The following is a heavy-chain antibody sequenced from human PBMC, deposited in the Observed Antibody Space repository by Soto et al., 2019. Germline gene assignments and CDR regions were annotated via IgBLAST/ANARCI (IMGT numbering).Heavy chain of an antibody. CDR3: ARCVIAAAGTGCAFDI. Sequence: GGSLRLSCAASGFTFSSYSMNWVRQAPGKGLEWVSYISSSSSTIYYADSVKGRFTISRDNAKNSLYLQMNSLRAEDTAVYYCARCVIAAAGTGCAFDIWGQGTMVTVSS. D-gene: IGHD6-13*01. CDR2: ISSSSSTI. V-gene: IGHV3-48*01. J-gene: IGHJ3*02. CDR1: GFTFSSYS.